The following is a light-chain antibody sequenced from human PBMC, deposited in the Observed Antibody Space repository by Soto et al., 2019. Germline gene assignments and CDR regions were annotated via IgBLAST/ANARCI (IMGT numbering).Light chain of an antibody. CDR1: QSVSSNY. J-gene: IGKJ1*01. V-gene: IGKV3-20*01. CDR2: GAS. CDR3: QQYGTSPQT. Sequence: EIVLTQSPGTLSLSPGERVTLSCRASQSVSSNYLAWYQQKPGQAPRLLIYGASTRAAGVPDRFGGSGSGTDFTLTISRLEPEDFAVYYCQQYGTSPQTFGQGTKVDIK.